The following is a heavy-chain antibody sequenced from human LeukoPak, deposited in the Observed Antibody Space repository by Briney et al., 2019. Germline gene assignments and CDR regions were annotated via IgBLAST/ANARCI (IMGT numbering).Heavy chain of an antibody. D-gene: IGHD1-1*01. CDR3: ARVAKERVGGVYYFDY. Sequence: GGSLRLSCAASGFTFSDYDMHWVPQATGKGLEWVSAIGTAGDTYYTGSVKCRFTISRENAKNSLYLQMNSLRAGDTAVYYCARVAKERVGGVYYFDYWGQGTLVTVSS. J-gene: IGHJ4*02. CDR1: GFTFSDYD. V-gene: IGHV3-13*01. CDR2: IGTAGDT.